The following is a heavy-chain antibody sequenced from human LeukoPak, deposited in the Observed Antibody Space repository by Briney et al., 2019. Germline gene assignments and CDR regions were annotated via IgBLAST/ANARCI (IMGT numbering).Heavy chain of an antibody. CDR2: MYSSGST. Sequence: SGTLTLTCTVSGGSISSYYWSWIRQPAGKGLQWIGRMYSSGSTNYNPSLKRRVTMSVDTSKNQFSLKLSSVTAADTAVYYCARYSSGSCAFDIWGQGTMVTVSS. J-gene: IGHJ3*02. CDR3: ARYSSGSCAFDI. V-gene: IGHV4-4*07. D-gene: IGHD1-26*01. CDR1: GGSISSYY.